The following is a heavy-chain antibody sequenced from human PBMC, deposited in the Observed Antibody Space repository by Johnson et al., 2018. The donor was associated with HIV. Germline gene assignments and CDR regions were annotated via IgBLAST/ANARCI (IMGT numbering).Heavy chain of an antibody. CDR1: GFTFSTYG. CDR2: MRYDGSNK. V-gene: IGHV3-33*06. CDR3: AKDPWSSSWTNDALDF. Sequence: QVQLVESGGGVVQPGRSLRLSCAASGFTFSTYGMHWVRQAPGKGLEWVAVMRYDGSNKYYADSVKGRFTISRDNSKNTLYLQMNSLRAEDTAVYYCAKDPWSSSWTNDALDFWGQGTMVTVSS. J-gene: IGHJ3*01. D-gene: IGHD6-13*01.